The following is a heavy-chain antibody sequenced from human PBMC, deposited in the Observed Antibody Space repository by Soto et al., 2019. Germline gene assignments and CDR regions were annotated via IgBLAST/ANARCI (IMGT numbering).Heavy chain of an antibody. J-gene: IGHJ4*02. CDR3: ARAIRRGGGFDY. D-gene: IGHD3-10*01. CDR2: IYHRGTT. Sequence: SETLSLTCTVSGGSISSYYWSWIRQPPGKGLEWIGYIYHRGTTNYSPSLKSRVTISADMSKNQFSLKLSSVTAADTAVYYCARAIRRGGGFDYWGQGTLVTVS. V-gene: IGHV4-59*01. CDR1: GGSISSYY.